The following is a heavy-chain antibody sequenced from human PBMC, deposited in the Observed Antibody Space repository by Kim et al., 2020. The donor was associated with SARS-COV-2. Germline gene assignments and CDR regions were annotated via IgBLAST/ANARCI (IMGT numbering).Heavy chain of an antibody. CDR2: ISSSSSYI. D-gene: IGHD5-12*01. J-gene: IGHJ6*02. CDR1: GFPFSSYS. V-gene: IGHV3-21*01. Sequence: GGSLRLSCAASGFPFSSYSMNWVRQAPGKGLELVSSISSSSSYIYYADSVKSRFTISRDNAKNSLFLQMNSLRAEDTAMSYCARDSTGIVATRVGIVTVPGVSYYGMDVWGQGTTVTVSS. CDR3: ARDSTGIVATRVGIVTVPGVSYYGMDV.